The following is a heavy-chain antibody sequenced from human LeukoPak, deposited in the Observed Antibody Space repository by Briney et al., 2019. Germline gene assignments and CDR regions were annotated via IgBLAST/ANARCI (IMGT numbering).Heavy chain of an antibody. V-gene: IGHV3-23*01. CDR1: GFSFSSFA. D-gene: IGHD2-15*01. CDR3: AKTQPVSFIVVVVADFDY. CDR2: ISGSGGST. J-gene: IGHJ4*02. Sequence: GGSLRLSCAASGFSFSSFAMSWVRQAPGKGLEWVSAISGSGGSTCYADSVKGRFTISRDNSKNTLYLQMNSLRAEDTAVYYCAKTQPVSFIVVVVADFDYWGQGTLVTVSS.